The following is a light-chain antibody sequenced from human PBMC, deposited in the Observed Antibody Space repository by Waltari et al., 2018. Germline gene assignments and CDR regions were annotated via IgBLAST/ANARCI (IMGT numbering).Light chain of an antibody. CDR2: WAS. J-gene: IGKJ1*01. CDR1: QSVLYFSNNKNY. V-gene: IGKV4-1*01. CDR3: QQYYTTPRT. Sequence: DIVMTQSPDSLAVSLGERATLNCKSSQSVLYFSNNKNYLSWYQQKPGQPPKLLIYWASTRESGVPDRFSGSGSGTDFTLTISSLQAEDVAVYYCQQYYTTPRTVGQGTKVEIQ.